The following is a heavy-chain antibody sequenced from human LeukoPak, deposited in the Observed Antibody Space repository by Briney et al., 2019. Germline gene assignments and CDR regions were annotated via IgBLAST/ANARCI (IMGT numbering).Heavy chain of an antibody. CDR1: GWSFNGYY. CDR2: INHSGST. CDR3: ARSYYDSSGYYYVPGD. Sequence: SETLSLTCAVYGWSFNGYYWSWIRQPPGKGLEWIGEINHSGSTNYNPSLKSRVTISVDTSKNQFSLKLSSVTAADTAVYYCARSYYDSSGYYYVPGDWGQGTLVTVSS. V-gene: IGHV4-34*01. J-gene: IGHJ4*02. D-gene: IGHD3-22*01.